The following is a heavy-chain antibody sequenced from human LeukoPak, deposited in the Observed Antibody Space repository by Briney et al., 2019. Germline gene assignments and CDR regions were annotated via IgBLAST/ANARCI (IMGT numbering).Heavy chain of an antibody. CDR2: IFYKGSA. CDR1: GDSLTYYY. J-gene: IGHJ4*02. D-gene: IGHD5-12*01. CDR3: ARNGPYSGYQNSSYFEY. V-gene: IGHV4-59*01. Sequence: SETLSLTCTVSGDSLTYYYGSWIRQSPGKGLEWIGYIFYKGSANYNPPRKSRVTISQSTSKTHFSLKLTAVTAADTAVYYCARNGPYSGYQNSSYFEYWGQGILVTVSS.